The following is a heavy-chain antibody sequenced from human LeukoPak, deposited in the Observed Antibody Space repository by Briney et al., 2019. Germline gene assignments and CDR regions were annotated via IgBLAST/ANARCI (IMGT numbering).Heavy chain of an antibody. Sequence: ETGGSLRLSCAASGFTFSTYAMSWVRQAPGKGLEWVSAITGSGGNTYHADSVKGRFTTSRDNSKNTLYLQMNSLRAEDTAVYYCANAAGSSSPYYYYYYMDVWGKGTTVTVSS. J-gene: IGHJ6*03. D-gene: IGHD6-6*01. CDR3: ANAAGSSSPYYYYYYMDV. CDR1: GFTFSTYA. CDR2: ITGSGGNT. V-gene: IGHV3-23*01.